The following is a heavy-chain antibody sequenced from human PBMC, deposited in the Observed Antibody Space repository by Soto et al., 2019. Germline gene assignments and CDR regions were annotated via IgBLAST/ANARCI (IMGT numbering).Heavy chain of an antibody. CDR1: GGSISRHY. V-gene: IGHV4-59*11. CDR2: INSIRST. D-gene: IGHD4-17*01. CDR3: ARGGTGGRTTVTTYAV. J-gene: IGHJ4*02. Sequence: QVQLQESGPGLVKPSETLSLTCTVSGGSISRHYWTWIRQPPGKGLEWIGFINSIRSTNYNPSVKSRVTISAETSRNQVSLKLTSVTTADTAVYYCARGGTGGRTTVTTYAVWGQGTLVTVSS.